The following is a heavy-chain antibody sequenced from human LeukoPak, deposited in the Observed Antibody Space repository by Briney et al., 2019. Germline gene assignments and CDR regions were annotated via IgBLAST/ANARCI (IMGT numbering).Heavy chain of an antibody. Sequence: GGSLRLACAASGFTFSSYNMNWVRQAPGKGLEWVSYISSSSSTIYYADSVKGRFTISRDNPKNSLYLQMNSLRDEDTAVYYCARDYYDRTGYHDAFDIWGQGTVVTVSS. CDR3: ARDYYDRTGYHDAFDI. J-gene: IGHJ3*02. CDR2: ISSSSSTI. V-gene: IGHV3-48*02. D-gene: IGHD3-22*01. CDR1: GFTFSSYN.